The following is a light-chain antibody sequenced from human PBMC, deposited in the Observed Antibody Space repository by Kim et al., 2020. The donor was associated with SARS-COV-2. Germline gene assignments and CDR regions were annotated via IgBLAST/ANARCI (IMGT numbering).Light chain of an antibody. CDR2: RNH. CDR1: SSNIGTNC. V-gene: IGLV1-47*01. J-gene: IGLJ1*01. CDR3: AAWDDSLRVYV. Sequence: HMVTIACSGRSSNIGTNCMYWYQQHPGTAPKLLPYRNHQRPSWVPDRFSGSKSGTSASLAISGLRSEYEDDYYCAAWDDSLRVYVFGTGTKVTVL.